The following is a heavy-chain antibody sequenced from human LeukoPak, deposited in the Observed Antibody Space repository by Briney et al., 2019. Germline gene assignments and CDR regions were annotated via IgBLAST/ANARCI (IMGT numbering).Heavy chain of an antibody. Sequence: APVKVSCKASGYTFTGYYMHWVRQAPGQGLEWMGWINPNSGGTNYAQKFQGRVTMTRDTSISTAYMELSRLRSDDTAVYYCARDQPYDYVWGSYQVPNWFDPWGQGTLVTVSS. V-gene: IGHV1-2*02. D-gene: IGHD3-16*02. CDR3: ARDQPYDYVWGSYQVPNWFDP. J-gene: IGHJ5*02. CDR2: INPNSGGT. CDR1: GYTFTGYY.